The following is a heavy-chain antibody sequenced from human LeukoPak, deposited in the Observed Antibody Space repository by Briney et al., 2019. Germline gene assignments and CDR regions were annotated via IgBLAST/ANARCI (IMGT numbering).Heavy chain of an antibody. J-gene: IGHJ4*02. CDR3: ARWSSDTFDY. D-gene: IGHD3-3*01. Sequence: SETLSLTCTVSGGSISSYYWSWIRQPPGKGLEWIGYIYYSGSTNYNPSLKSRVTISVDTSKNQFSLKLSSVTAADTAVYYCARWSSDTFDYWGQGALVTVSS. CDR2: IYYSGST. V-gene: IGHV4-59*12. CDR1: GGSISSYY.